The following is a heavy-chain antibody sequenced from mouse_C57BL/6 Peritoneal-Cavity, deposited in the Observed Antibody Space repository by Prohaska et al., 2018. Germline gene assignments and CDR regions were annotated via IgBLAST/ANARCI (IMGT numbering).Heavy chain of an antibody. CDR2: INPDSSTK. V-gene: IGHV4-1*01. CDR1: GIDFSRNW. J-gene: IGHJ4*01. Sequence: EVKLLQSGGGLVPPGGSLRLSCAASGIDFSRNWMSWVRRAPGKGIEWIGKINPDSSTKNYAPSLKNKSIIYRDNAKNTLYLKMSKVRSEDRALYDWARLLGDYWGQGTSVTVSS. CDR3: ARLLGDY.